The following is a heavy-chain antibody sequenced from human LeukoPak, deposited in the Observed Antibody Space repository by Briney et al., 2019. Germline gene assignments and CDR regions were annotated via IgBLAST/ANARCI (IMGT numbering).Heavy chain of an antibody. CDR2: INSDGSST. J-gene: IGHJ3*02. V-gene: IGHV3-74*01. D-gene: IGHD3-3*01. CDR3: ARDYDSAFDI. Sequence: GGSLRLSCAASGFTFSSYWMHWVRQAPGKGLMWVSRINSDGSSTSYADSVKGRFTISRDNAKSTLYLQMNSLRVEDTAVYYCARDYDSAFDIWGQGTMVTVSS. CDR1: GFTFSSYW.